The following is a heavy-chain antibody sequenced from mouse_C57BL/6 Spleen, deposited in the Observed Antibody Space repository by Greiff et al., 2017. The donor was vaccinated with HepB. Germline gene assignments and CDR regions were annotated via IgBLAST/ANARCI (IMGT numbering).Heavy chain of an antibody. Sequence: DVMLVESGGGLVKPGGSLKLSCAASGFTFSSYAMSWVRQTPEKRLEWVATISDGGSYTYYPDNVKGRFTISRDNAKNNLYLQMSHLKSEDTAMYYCAREPFYGYDQAWFAYWGQGTLVTVSA. CDR1: GFTFSSYA. J-gene: IGHJ3*01. CDR3: AREPFYGYDQAWFAY. D-gene: IGHD2-9*01. V-gene: IGHV5-4*01. CDR2: ISDGGSYT.